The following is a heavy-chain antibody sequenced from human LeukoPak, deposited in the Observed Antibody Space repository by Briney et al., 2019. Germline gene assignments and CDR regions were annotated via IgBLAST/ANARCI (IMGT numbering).Heavy chain of an antibody. CDR2: ISYDGSNK. J-gene: IGHJ3*02. CDR1: GFTFSSYA. V-gene: IGHV3-30*04. CDR3: ARDAAPPYCGGDCYSCAFDI. Sequence: GGSLRLSCAASGFTFSSYAMHWVRQAPGKRLEWGAVISYDGSNKYYADSVKSRFTISRDNSKNTLYLQMNSLRAEDTAVYYCARDAAPPYCGGDCYSCAFDIWGQGTMVTVSS. D-gene: IGHD2-21*02.